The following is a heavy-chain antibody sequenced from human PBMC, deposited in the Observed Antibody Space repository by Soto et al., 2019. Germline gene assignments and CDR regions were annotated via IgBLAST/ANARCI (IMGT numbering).Heavy chain of an antibody. CDR3: AHTVGRYCSSTSCYTGSGYYYGMDV. CDR2: IYWNDDK. D-gene: IGHD2-2*02. V-gene: IGHV2-5*01. CDR1: GFSLSTSGVG. Sequence: SGPTLVNPTQTLTLTCTFSGFSLSTSGVGVGWIRQPPGKALEWLALIYWNDDKRYSSSLKSRLTITKDTSKNQVVLTMTNMDPVDTATYCCAHTVGRYCSSTSCYTGSGYYYGMDVWGQGTTVTVSS. J-gene: IGHJ6*02.